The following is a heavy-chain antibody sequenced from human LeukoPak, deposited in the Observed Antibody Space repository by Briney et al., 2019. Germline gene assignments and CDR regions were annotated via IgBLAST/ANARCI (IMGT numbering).Heavy chain of an antibody. CDR2: ISGSGGST. Sequence: GGSLRLSCAASGFTFSSYAMSWVRQAPGKGLEWVSAISGSGGSTYYADSVKGRFTISRDNSKNTLYLQMNSLRAEDTAVYYCAKADRLTIFGVVGCPDYWGQGTLVTVSS. V-gene: IGHV3-23*01. J-gene: IGHJ4*02. CDR3: AKADRLTIFGVVGCPDY. CDR1: GFTFSSYA. D-gene: IGHD3-3*01.